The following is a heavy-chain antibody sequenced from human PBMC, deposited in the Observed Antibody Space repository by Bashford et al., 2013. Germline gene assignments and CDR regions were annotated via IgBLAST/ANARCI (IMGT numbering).Heavy chain of an antibody. Sequence: ASVKVSCKTSGYTFTDNYIHWVRQAPGQGLEWMGWMSSRSGDTKYAQSFQGRVTMTRDTSISTAYMELSSLRSEDTAVYYCARDPPAEEGAFDIWGQGTMVTVSS. CDR2: MSSRSGDT. J-gene: IGHJ3*02. CDR3: ARDPPAEEGAFDI. CDR1: GYTFTDNY. V-gene: IGHV1-2*02.